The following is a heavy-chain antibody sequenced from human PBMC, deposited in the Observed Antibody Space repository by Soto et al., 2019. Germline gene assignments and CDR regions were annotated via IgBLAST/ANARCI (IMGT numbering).Heavy chain of an antibody. V-gene: IGHV1-3*01. D-gene: IGHD4-17*01. J-gene: IGHJ4*02. CDR2: INAGNGNT. CDR1: GYTFTSYA. Sequence: ASVKVSCKASGYTFTSYAMHWVRQAPGQRLEWMGWINAGNGNTKYSQKFQGRVTITRDTSASTAYMELSSLRSEDTAVYYCARELQYGDYADYWGQGTLVTVSS. CDR3: ARELQYGDYADY.